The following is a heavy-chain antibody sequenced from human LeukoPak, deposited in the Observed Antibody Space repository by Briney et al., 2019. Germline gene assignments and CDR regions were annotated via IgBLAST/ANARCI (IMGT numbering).Heavy chain of an antibody. Sequence: SETLSLTCAVYGGSFSGYYWSWIRQPPGKGLEWIGEINHSGSTNYNPSLQSRVTISVDTSKNQFSLKLSSVTAADTAVYYCASTPTVWGQGTLVTVSS. CDR1: GGSFSGYY. J-gene: IGHJ4*02. V-gene: IGHV4-34*01. D-gene: IGHD4-17*01. CDR3: ASTPTV. CDR2: INHSGST.